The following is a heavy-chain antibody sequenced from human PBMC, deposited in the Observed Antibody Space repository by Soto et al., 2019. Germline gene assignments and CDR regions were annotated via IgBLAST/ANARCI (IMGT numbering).Heavy chain of an antibody. D-gene: IGHD3-3*01. J-gene: IGHJ6*02. CDR2: INTNTGNP. V-gene: IGHV7-4-1*01. CDR3: ARVGDATNYDVWSGYHTGRMYYYYGMDV. CDR1: GYTFTSYA. Sequence: ASVKVSCKASGYTFTSYAMNWIRQAPGQGLEWMGWINTNTGNPTYAQGFTGGFAFSLDTSASTAYLQICSLKAEDTAVYYCARVGDATNYDVWSGYHTGRMYYYYGMDVWGQGTKVTVS.